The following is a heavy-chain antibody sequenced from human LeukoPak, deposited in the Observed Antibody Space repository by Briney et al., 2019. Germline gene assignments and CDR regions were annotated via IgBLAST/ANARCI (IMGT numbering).Heavy chain of an antibody. CDR3: ARENYYGSGSSPGEFDY. V-gene: IGHV3-74*01. D-gene: IGHD3-10*01. CDR1: GFTFSTYW. CDR2: LNSDGSST. Sequence: PGGSLRLSCAASGFTFSTYWMHWVRQAPGKGLVWVSRLNSDGSSTTYADSVKGRFTISRDNAKNSLYLQMNSLRAEDTAVYYCARENYYGSGSSPGEFDYWGQGTLVTVSS. J-gene: IGHJ4*02.